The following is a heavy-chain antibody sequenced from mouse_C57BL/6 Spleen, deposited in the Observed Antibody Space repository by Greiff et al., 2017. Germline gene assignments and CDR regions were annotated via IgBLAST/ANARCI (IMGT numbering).Heavy chain of an antibody. J-gene: IGHJ3*01. V-gene: IGHV2-9-1*01. D-gene: IGHD3-3*01. Sequence: VQVVESGPGLVAPSQSLSITCTVSGFSLTSYAISWVRQPPGKGLEWLGVIWTGGGTNYNSALKSRLSISKDNSKSQVFLKMNSLQTDDTARYYCARMETRQGWDRGFAYWGQGTLVTVSA. CDR1: GFSLTSYA. CDR2: IWTGGGT. CDR3: ARMETRQGWDRGFAY.